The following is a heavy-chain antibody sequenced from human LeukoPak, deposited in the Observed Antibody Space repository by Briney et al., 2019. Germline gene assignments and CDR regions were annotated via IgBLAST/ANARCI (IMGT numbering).Heavy chain of an antibody. Sequence: GGSLRLSCAVSGFTFSSYWMSGVRQAPGKGLEWVANIKQDGSEKYYVDSVKGRFTISRDNAKNSLYLQMNSLIAEDTAVYSCARDKTRGLGYSYSKSGNYFDYWGQGTLVTVSS. J-gene: IGHJ4*02. CDR3: ARDKTRGLGYSYSKSGNYFDY. V-gene: IGHV3-7*01. CDR2: IKQDGSEK. CDR1: GFTFSSYW. D-gene: IGHD5-18*01.